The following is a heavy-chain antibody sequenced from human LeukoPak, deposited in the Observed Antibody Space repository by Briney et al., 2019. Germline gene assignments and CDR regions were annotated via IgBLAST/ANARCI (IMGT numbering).Heavy chain of an antibody. CDR2: VSSSGSTI. Sequence: GGSLRLSCAASGFTFSDYYMSWIRQAPGKGLEWVSYVSSSGSTIYYADSVKGRFTISRDNAKNSLYLQMNSLRAEDTAVYYCARGYYDFWSGYPFDYWGQGTLVTVSS. D-gene: IGHD3-3*01. J-gene: IGHJ4*02. CDR3: ARGYYDFWSGYPFDY. CDR1: GFTFSDYY. V-gene: IGHV3-11*04.